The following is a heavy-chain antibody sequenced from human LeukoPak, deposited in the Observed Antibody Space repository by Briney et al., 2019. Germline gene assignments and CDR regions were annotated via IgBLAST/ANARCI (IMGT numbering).Heavy chain of an antibody. D-gene: IGHD2-21*02. V-gene: IGHV3-66*01. J-gene: IGHJ4*02. CDR2: IYSGGST. CDR3: ARDQAPPAYCGGDCYPDR. Sequence: GGSLRLSCAASGFTVSSNYMSWVRQAPGEGLEWVSVIYSGGSTYYADSVKGRFTISRDNSKNTLYLQMNSLRVEDTAVYYCARDQAPPAYCGGDCYPDRWGQGTLVTVSS. CDR1: GFTVSSNY.